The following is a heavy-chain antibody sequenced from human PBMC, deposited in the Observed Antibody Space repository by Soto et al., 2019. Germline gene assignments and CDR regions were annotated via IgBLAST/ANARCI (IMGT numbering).Heavy chain of an antibody. V-gene: IGHV3-30*18. CDR3: AKGILSATIGPYAMDV. CDR2: ISYDGNYI. Sequence: QVHLVESGGGVVQPGASLRLSCEASGFAFSSYAMHWVRQAPGKGLEWVGVISYDGNYIYYADSVKGRFTISRDNSKNTLYVQVNSLRPEDTAVYYCAKGILSATIGPYAMDVWGQGTTVTVS. CDR1: GFAFSSYA. D-gene: IGHD3-16*01. J-gene: IGHJ6*02.